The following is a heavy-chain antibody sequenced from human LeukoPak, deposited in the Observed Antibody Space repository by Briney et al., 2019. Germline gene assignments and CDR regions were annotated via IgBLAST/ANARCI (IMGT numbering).Heavy chain of an antibody. CDR3: ARGTGYSIFDY. V-gene: IGHV3-23*01. CDR2: ITGSGGST. D-gene: IGHD3-9*01. Sequence: PGGSLRLSCAASGFTFSSFAMSWVRQAPGKGLEWVSHITGSGGSTYYADSVKGRFTISRDNAKNTLYLQMNSLRAEDTAMYYCARGTGYSIFDYWGQGTLVTVSS. J-gene: IGHJ4*02. CDR1: GFTFSSFA.